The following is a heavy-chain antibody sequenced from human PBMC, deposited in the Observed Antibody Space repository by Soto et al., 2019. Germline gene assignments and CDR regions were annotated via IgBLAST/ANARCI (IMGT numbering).Heavy chain of an antibody. CDR1: GYTFSGYA. D-gene: IGHD4-17*01. V-gene: IGHV1-18*01. Sequence: QVQLVQSGAEVKKPGASVKVSCKASGYTFSGYAIGWVRQAPGQGLAWMGWVSAYTGHTDYAQNLQGRVSMTTDTSTSTAYMELRSLTSADTAVYYCARPSGSYGYYAWSLLYRGQGTLVTVSS. CDR3: ARPSGSYGYYAWSLLY. CDR2: VSAYTGHT. J-gene: IGHJ4*02.